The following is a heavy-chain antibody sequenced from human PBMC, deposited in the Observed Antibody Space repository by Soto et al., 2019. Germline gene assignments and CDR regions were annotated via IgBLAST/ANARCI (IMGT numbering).Heavy chain of an antibody. J-gene: IGHJ4*02. V-gene: IGHV1-69*06. CDR3: ASSEGSSSWYYYFDY. Sequence: GASVKVSCKASGGTFSSYAISWVRQAPGQGLEWMGGIIPIFGTANYAQKFQGRVTITAGKSTSTAYMELSSLRSEDTAVYYCASSEGSSSWYYYFDYWGQGTLVTVSS. D-gene: IGHD6-13*01. CDR1: GGTFSSYA. CDR2: IIPIFGTA.